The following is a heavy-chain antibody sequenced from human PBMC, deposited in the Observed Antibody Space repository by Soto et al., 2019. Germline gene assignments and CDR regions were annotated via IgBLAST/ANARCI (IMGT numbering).Heavy chain of an antibody. J-gene: IGHJ4*02. Sequence: GGSLRLSCAASGFTFSNYAMHWVRQAPGKGLEWVAVMSDDGSNKYYADSVKGRFTISRDNSKNALYLQMNSLRAEDTAVYYCANTVTTNHYFDYWGQGTLVTVSS. CDR1: GFTFSNYA. V-gene: IGHV3-30*18. CDR3: ANTVTTNHYFDY. CDR2: MSDDGSNK. D-gene: IGHD3-22*01.